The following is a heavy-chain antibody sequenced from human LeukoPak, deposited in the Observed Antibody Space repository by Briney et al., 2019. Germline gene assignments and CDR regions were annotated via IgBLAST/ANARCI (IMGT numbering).Heavy chain of an antibody. Sequence: ASVKVSCKASGYTFIDYTMHWLRQAPGQRLDWMGWINGGSGNTKYSPEFQGRVTITRDTSASTAYMELRSLRSDDTAVYYCARVFHDSSGYYPYYFDYWGQGTLVPVSS. D-gene: IGHD3-22*01. CDR1: GYTFIDYT. V-gene: IGHV1-3*01. J-gene: IGHJ4*02. CDR2: INGGSGNT. CDR3: ARVFHDSSGYYPYYFDY.